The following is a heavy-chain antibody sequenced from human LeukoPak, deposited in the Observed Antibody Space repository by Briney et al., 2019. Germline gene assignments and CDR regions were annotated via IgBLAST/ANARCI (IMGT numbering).Heavy chain of an antibody. CDR3: ARDPHSSGWQNWFDP. CDR1: GDSISSSSYY. J-gene: IGHJ5*02. V-gene: IGHV4-39*07. D-gene: IGHD6-25*01. CDR2: IYYSGST. Sequence: SETLSLTCTVSGDSISSSSYYWGWIRQPPGKGLEWIGTIYYSGSTYYNPSLKSRVTISVDMSKNQFSLRLSSVSAADTAVYYCARDPHSSGWQNWFDPWGQGTLVTVSS.